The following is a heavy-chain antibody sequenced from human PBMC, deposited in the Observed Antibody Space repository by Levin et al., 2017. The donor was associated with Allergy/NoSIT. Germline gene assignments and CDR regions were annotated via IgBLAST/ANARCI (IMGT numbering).Heavy chain of an antibody. J-gene: IGHJ4*02. CDR2: ISGGGGGT. CDR3: AKAREDLEDSSGWPIPRNRGFDY. Sequence: GESLKISCAASGFTFYSYAMTWVRQAPGRGLEWVSAISGGGGGTYYADSVKGRFTVSRDNSKNTVYLQMNSLRAEDTAVYYCAKAREDLEDSSGWPIPRNRGFDYWGQGSLVTVSS. CDR1: GFTFYSYA. D-gene: IGHD6-19*01. V-gene: IGHV3-23*01.